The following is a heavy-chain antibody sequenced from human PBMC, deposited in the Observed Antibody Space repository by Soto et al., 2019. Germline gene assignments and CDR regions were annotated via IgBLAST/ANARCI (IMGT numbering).Heavy chain of an antibody. CDR3: AKSLRYCSGGACFYYFDD. CDR2: IGGNGVTT. Sequence: GGSLKLSCAASGFSIGSSAWSWVRQAPGKGLDWVSTIGGNGVTTFYADSVKGRFTISRDISRNTVFLQMSSLRAEDTALYYCAKSLRYCSGGACFYYFDDWGQGTLVTVSS. CDR1: GFSIGSSA. D-gene: IGHD2-15*01. J-gene: IGHJ4*02. V-gene: IGHV3-23*01.